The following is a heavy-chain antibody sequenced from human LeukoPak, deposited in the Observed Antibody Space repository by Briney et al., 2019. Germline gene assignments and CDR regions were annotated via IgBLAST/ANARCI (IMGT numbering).Heavy chain of an antibody. CDR1: GGTFSSYA. CDR2: IIPIFGTA. V-gene: IGHV1-69*13. D-gene: IGHD3-3*01. CDR3: ARSGVDYANLYFDY. Sequence: SVKVSCKASGGTFSSYAISWVRQAPGQGLEWIGGIIPIFGTANYAQKFQGRVTITADESTSTAYMELSSLRSEDTAVYYCARSGVDYANLYFDYWGQGTLVTVSS. J-gene: IGHJ4*02.